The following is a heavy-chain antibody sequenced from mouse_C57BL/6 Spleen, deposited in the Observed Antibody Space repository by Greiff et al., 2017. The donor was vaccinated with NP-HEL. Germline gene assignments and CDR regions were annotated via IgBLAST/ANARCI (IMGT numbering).Heavy chain of an antibody. CDR2: IYPGDGDT. D-gene: IGHD5-1*01. V-gene: IGHV1-82*01. Sequence: VKLMESGPELVKPGASVKISCKASGYAFSSSWMNWVKQRPGKGLEWIGRIYPGDGDTNYNGKFKGKATLTADKSSSTAYMQLSSLTSEDSAVYFCARSTGPYYAMDYWGQGTSVTVSS. CDR1: GYAFSSSW. J-gene: IGHJ4*01. CDR3: ARSTGPYYAMDY.